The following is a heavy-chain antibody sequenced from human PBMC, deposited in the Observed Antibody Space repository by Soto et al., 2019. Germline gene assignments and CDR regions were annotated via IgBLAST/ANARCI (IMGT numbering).Heavy chain of an antibody. CDR3: AKTCWSGCGRRHFDY. CDR1: GGAVSGYA. D-gene: IGHD3-3*01. V-gene: IGHV1-69*01. CDR2: IXPXXXTX. J-gene: IGHJ4*02. Sequence: CTDSGGAVSGYAIGWGRQGIGQGLEWVGXIXPXXXTXNXAXKXXXXATITADESTSTAYMELSSLRSEDTAVYFCAKTCWSGCGRRHFDYCGQGTLVSRSS.